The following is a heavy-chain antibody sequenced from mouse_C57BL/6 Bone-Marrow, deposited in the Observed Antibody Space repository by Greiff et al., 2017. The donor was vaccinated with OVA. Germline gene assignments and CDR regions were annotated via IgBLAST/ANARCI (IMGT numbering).Heavy chain of an antibody. Sequence: EVKVEESGGGLVQPGGSLSLSCAASGFTFTDYYMSWVRQPPGKALEWLGFIRNKANGYTTEYSASVKGRFTISRDNSQSILYLQMNALRAEDSATYYCARSYGYYYAMDYWGQGTSVTVSS. D-gene: IGHD2-2*01. CDR3: ARSYGYYYAMDY. V-gene: IGHV7-3*01. CDR1: GFTFTDYY. J-gene: IGHJ4*01. CDR2: IRNKANGYTT.